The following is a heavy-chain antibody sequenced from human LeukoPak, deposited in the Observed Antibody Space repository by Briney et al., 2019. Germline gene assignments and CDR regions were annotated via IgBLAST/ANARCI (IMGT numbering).Heavy chain of an antibody. Sequence: PSETLSLTCIVSGGSFSYLSWIRQPPGKGLEWIGIIYDHGRTEYNPSLKSRVSISVDTSKNQVSLRLNSVTPADTAVYYCARGLAGRASGAVYFDLWGRGALVTVSP. V-gene: IGHV4-59*01. J-gene: IGHJ2*01. CDR3: ARGLAGRASGAVYFDL. D-gene: IGHD3-16*01. CDR1: GGSFSY. CDR2: IYDHGRT.